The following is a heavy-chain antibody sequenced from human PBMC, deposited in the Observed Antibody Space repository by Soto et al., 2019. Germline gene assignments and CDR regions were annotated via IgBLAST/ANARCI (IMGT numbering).Heavy chain of an antibody. CDR3: AIAAAATGYYYVMDV. D-gene: IGHD6-13*01. J-gene: IGHJ6*02. CDR2: VSHDASNK. CDR1: GFTFSNYA. Sequence: HPGGSLRLSCAASGFTFSNYAMYWVRQAPGKGLEWVAVVSHDASNKHYADSVKGRFTISRDNSKKALYLQMNSLRVEDTAVYYCAIAAAATGYYYVMDVWGQGTTVTVSS. V-gene: IGHV3-30-3*01.